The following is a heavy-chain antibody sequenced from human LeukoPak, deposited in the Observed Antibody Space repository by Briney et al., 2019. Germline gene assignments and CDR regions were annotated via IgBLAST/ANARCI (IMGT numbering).Heavy chain of an antibody. CDR2: IYYNGNT. CDR3: ARSGYGYVINYFDY. Sequence: PSETLSLTCTGGSVSRDGYFWSWIRQHPGKGLEWIGYIYYNGNTYYNPSLKSRVTISVDTSKKEFSLKLTSVTAADTAVYFCARSGYGYVINYFDYWGPGTLVTVSS. V-gene: IGHV4-31*03. J-gene: IGHJ4*02. CDR1: GSVSRDGYF. D-gene: IGHD5-12*01.